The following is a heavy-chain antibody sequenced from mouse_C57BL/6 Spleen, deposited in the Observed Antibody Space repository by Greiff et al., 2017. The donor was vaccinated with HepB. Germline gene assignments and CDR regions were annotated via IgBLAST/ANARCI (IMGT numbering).Heavy chain of an antibody. D-gene: IGHD4-1*01. V-gene: IGHV1-81*01. J-gene: IGHJ2*01. CDR2: IYPRSGNT. CDR3: ARLGGNYFDY. CDR1: GYTFTSYG. Sequence: VQRVESGAELARPGASVKLSCKASGYTFTSYGISWVKQRTGQGLEWIGEIYPRSGNTYYNEKFKGKATLTADKSSSTAYMELRSLTSEDSAVYFCARLGGNYFDYWGQGTTLTVSS.